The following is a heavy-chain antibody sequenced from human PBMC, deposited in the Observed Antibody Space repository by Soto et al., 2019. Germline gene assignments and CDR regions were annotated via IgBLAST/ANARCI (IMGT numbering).Heavy chain of an antibody. Sequence: EVQLLESGGGLVQPGGSLRLSCAASGFTFSSYAMSWVRQAPGKGLEWVSAISGSGGSTYYADSVKGRFTISRDNSKNTLYLQMNSLRAEDTAVYYCAKDEVGAMYYYCSGMDVWGQGTTVTVSS. J-gene: IGHJ6*02. CDR3: AKDEVGAMYYYCSGMDV. V-gene: IGHV3-23*01. CDR2: ISGSGGST. D-gene: IGHD1-26*01. CDR1: GFTFSSYA.